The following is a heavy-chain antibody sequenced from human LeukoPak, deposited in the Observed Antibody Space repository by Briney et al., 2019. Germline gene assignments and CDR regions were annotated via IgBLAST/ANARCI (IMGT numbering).Heavy chain of an antibody. CDR1: GGSISSYY. J-gene: IGHJ4*02. CDR2: IYTSGST. V-gene: IGHV4-4*07. Sequence: SETLSLTCTVSGGSISSYYWSWIRQPAGKGLEWIGRIYTSGSTYYNPSLKSRVTISVDTSKNQFSLKLSSVTAADTAVYYCASSYYDFWSGYPAPLNYWGQGTLVTVSS. CDR3: ASSYYDFWSGYPAPLNY. D-gene: IGHD3-3*01.